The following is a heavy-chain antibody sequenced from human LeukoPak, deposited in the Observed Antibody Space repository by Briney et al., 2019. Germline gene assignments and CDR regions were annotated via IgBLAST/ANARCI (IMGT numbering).Heavy chain of an antibody. CDR1: GYTFTSYY. Sequence: SVKVSCKASGYTFTSYYMHWVRQAPGQGLEWMGGIIPIFGTANYAQKFQGRVTITADESTSTAYMELSSLRSEDTAVYYCARGLGQQLVYYYYYGMDVWGQGTTVTVSS. D-gene: IGHD6-13*01. CDR2: IIPIFGTA. J-gene: IGHJ6*02. CDR3: ARGLGQQLVYYYYYGMDV. V-gene: IGHV1-69*13.